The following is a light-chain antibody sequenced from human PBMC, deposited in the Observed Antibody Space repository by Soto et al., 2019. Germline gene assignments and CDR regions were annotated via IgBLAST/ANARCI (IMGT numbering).Light chain of an antibody. CDR1: SSDIGAYDY. J-gene: IGLJ3*02. CDR3: SSYSISTTGL. CDR2: EVN. V-gene: IGLV2-14*01. Sequence: QSALTQPASLSGSPGQSITISCTGTSSDIGAYDYVSWFQQHPGKAPKLMISEVNNRPSGVSNRFSGSKSGNTAYLTISGLQVEDEAEYYCSSYSISTTGLFGGGTKVTVL.